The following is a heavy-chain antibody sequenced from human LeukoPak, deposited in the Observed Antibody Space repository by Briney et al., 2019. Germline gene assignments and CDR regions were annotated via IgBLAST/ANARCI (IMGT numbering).Heavy chain of an antibody. V-gene: IGHV3-66*01. CDR2: IYSGGNT. CDR3: AKDPVAAAGTFYYMAV. D-gene: IGHD6-13*01. J-gene: IGHJ6*03. Sequence: GGSLRLSCAASGFTVSSNYMNWVRQAPGKGLEWVSMIYSGGNTFYTDSVKGRFIISRDNSKNTLDLQMGSLRPDDTGIYYCAKDPVAAAGTFYYMAVWGKGTTVTVSS. CDR1: GFTVSSNY.